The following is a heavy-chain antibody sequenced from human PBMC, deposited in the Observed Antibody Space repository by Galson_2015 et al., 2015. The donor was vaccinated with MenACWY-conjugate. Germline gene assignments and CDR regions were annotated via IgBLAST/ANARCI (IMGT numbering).Heavy chain of an antibody. CDR3: VREGYYFDY. J-gene: IGHJ4*02. Sequence: CAISGDSVSSNSAAWNWIRQSPSRGLEWLGRKYYRSKWDNDYSVSVKSRITINPDTSNNQFSLQLNSVTPDDTAVYYCVREGYYFDYWGQGTLVTVSS. V-gene: IGHV6-1*01. CDR2: KYYRSKWDN. CDR1: GDSVSSNSAA.